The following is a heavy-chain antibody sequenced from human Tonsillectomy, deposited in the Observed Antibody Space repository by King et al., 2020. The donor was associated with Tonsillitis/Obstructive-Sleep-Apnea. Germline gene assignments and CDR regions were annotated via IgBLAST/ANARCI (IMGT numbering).Heavy chain of an antibody. CDR1: GGSISSYY. CDR2: IYYSGST. V-gene: IGHV4-59*01. J-gene: IGHJ6*03. Sequence: QLQESGPGLVKPSETLSLTCTVSGGSISSYYWSWLRQPPGKGLEWIGYIYYSGSTNYNPSLKSRVTISVDTSKNQFSLKLSSVTAADTAVYYCAASPTYYYDSSGYTYYYYMDVWGKGTTVTVSS. CDR3: AASPTYYYDSSGYTYYYYMDV. D-gene: IGHD3-22*01.